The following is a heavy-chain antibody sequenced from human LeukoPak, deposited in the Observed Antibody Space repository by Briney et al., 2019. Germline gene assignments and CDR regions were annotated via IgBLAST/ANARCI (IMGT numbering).Heavy chain of an antibody. D-gene: IGHD1-26*01. CDR3: ARGRNTTPLDY. CDR1: GDSVSSNSVA. V-gene: IGHV6-1*01. CDR2: TYYRSKWYN. J-gene: IGHJ4*02. Sequence: SQTLSLTCALSGDSVSSNSVAWNWLRQSPSRGLEWLGRTYYRSKWYNDYAESVKSRISINPDTSKNQFSLQLNSVTPEDTAVYYCARGRNTTPLDYWGQGTLVTVSS.